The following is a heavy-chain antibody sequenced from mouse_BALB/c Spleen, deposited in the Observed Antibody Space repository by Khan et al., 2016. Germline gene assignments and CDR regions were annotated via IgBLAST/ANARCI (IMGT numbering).Heavy chain of an antibody. Sequence: VQLQESGPELVRPGTSVKMSCKDTGYSFTTYWIHWVKQRPGQGLEWMVRVDPFSGESRFLQKFDGQASLNVDRSSNRTYKQLRSLTSKDSAVYFRARWSSYCDYWGQGSTHTV. CDR2: VDPFSGES. CDR3: ARWSSYCDY. V-gene: IGHV1S127*01. CDR1: GYSFTTYW. J-gene: IGHJ2*01.